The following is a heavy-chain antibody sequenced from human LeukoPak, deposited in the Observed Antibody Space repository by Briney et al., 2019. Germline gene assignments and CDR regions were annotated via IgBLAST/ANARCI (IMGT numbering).Heavy chain of an antibody. D-gene: IGHD3-3*01. J-gene: IGHJ5*02. CDR1: GFTFSDYY. V-gene: IGHV3-11*04. Sequence: GGSLRLSCAASGFTFSDYYMSWIRQAPGAGLEWVSYISSSGSTIYYADSVKGRFTISRDNAKNSLYLQMNSLRAEDTAVYYCARDRDYDFWSGYSNRIGWFDPWGQGTLVTVSS. CDR3: ARDRDYDFWSGYSNRIGWFDP. CDR2: ISSSGSTI.